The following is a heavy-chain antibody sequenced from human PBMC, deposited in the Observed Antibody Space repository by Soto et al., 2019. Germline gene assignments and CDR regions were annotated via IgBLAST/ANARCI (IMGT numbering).Heavy chain of an antibody. CDR1: GYTFTNYW. J-gene: IGHJ6*02. CDR3: AASIFYYGMDV. V-gene: IGHV5-51*01. Sequence: GESLKISCKGSGYTFTNYWIGWVRQMPGKGLEWMGIIYPGDSDTKYNPSFQGQVTISADKSITTTYLRWTSLKASDTAIYYCAASIFYYGMDVWGQGXTVTVPS. CDR2: IYPGDSDT.